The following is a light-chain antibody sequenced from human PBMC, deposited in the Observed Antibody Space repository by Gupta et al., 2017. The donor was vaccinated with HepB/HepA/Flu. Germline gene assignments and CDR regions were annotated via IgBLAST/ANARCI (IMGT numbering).Light chain of an antibody. V-gene: IGLV2-14*03. J-gene: IGLJ2*01. CDR1: SSDIGAYNH. CDR2: DVI. Sequence: QSALTQLASVSGSLGQSITISCTGTSSDIGAYNHVSWYQQHPGKAPKLMIYDVINRPSGVPNRFSGSKSGNTASLTISGLQAEDEADYYCSSLTTKNTLLFGGGTKLTVL. CDR3: SSLTTKNTLL.